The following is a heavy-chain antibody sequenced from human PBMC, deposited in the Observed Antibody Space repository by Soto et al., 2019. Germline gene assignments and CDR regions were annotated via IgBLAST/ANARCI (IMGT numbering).Heavy chain of an antibody. CDR1: GGSISSGGYY. CDR2: IYYSGST. J-gene: IGHJ6*02. D-gene: IGHD3-10*01. V-gene: IGHV4-31*03. Sequence: PSETLSLTCTVSGGSISSGGYYWSWIRQHPGKGLEWIGYIYYSGSTYYNPSLKSRVTISVDTSKNQFSLKLSSVTAADTAVYYCARDRLTMVRGVPYYYYGMDVWGQGTTVTVSS. CDR3: ARDRLTMVRGVPYYYYGMDV.